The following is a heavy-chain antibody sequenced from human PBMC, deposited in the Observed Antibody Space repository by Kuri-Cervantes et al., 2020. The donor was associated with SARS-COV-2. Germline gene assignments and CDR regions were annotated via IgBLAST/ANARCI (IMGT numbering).Heavy chain of an antibody. Sequence: GSLRLSCDVSGDSMNNGNWWTWVRQTPGKGLEWIGEIYHNGNTNYNPSLKSRVTMSVDTSKNQFSLKLNSVTAVDSAVYYCARSLSTLRATNAFDIWSQGTMVTVSS. V-gene: IGHV4-4*02. J-gene: IGHJ3*02. CDR1: GDSMNNGNW. D-gene: IGHD1-26*01. CDR2: IYHNGNT. CDR3: ARSLSTLRATNAFDI.